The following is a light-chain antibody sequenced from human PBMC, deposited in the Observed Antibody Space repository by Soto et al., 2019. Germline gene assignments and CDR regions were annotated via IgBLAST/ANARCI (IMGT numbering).Light chain of an antibody. J-gene: IGKJ2*01. CDR1: HTFSSF. V-gene: IGKV1-39*01. CDR2: GAY. CDR3: QQTSSPPFT. Sequence: DIQMTQSPSSLSASVGDRVTITCRASHTFSSFLNWYQQKRGKPPTLLIYGAYNVRSGVPSRFTGSGGGAEFRLTISSLQPDDFATYYCQQTSSPPFTFGQGTSLELK.